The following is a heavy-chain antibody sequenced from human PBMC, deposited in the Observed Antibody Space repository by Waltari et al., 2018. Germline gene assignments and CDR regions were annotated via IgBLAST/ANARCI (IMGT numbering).Heavy chain of an antibody. V-gene: IGHV3-30-3*01. CDR3: ARGWGRRYCSSTSCPLGY. Sequence: VQLLESGGGLVQPGGSLRLSCAASGFTFSSYAMHWVRQAPGKGLEWVAVISYDGSNKYYADSVKCRFTISRDNSKNTLYLQMNSLRAEDTAVYYCARGWGRRYCSSTSCPLGYWGQGTLVTVSS. J-gene: IGHJ4*02. D-gene: IGHD2-2*01. CDR1: GFTFSSYA. CDR2: ISYDGSNK.